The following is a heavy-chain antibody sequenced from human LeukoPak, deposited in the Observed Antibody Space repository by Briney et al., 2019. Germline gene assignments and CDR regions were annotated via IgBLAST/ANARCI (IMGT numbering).Heavy chain of an antibody. CDR3: AKGSDIVVVPAAQHY. D-gene: IGHD2-2*01. CDR1: GFTFSSYA. J-gene: IGHJ4*02. CDR2: ISGSGGST. Sequence: SGGSLRLSCAASGFTFSSYAMSWVRQAPGKGLEWVSAISGSGGSTYYADSVKGRFTISRDNSKNTLYLQMNSLRAEDTAVYYCAKGSDIVVVPAAQHYWGQGTLVTVSS. V-gene: IGHV3-23*01.